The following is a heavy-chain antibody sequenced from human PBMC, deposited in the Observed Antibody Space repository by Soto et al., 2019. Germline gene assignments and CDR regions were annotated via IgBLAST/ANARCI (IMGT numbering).Heavy chain of an antibody. CDR2: IYYSGST. Sequence: SETLSLTCTVSGGSISSYYWCWIRQPPGKGLEWIGYIYYSGSTNYNPSLKSRVTISVDTSKNQFSLKLSSVTAADTAVYYCARTGSSWYFRYFDYWGQGTLVTVSS. CDR3: ARTGSSWYFRYFDY. CDR1: GGSISSYY. V-gene: IGHV4-59*01. D-gene: IGHD6-13*01. J-gene: IGHJ4*02.